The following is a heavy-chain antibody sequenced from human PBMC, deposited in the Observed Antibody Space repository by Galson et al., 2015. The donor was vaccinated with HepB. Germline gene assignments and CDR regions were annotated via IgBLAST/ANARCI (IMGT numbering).Heavy chain of an antibody. CDR2: ISSNGGST. D-gene: IGHD5-18*01. V-gene: IGHV3-64D*06. CDR3: VKGYSYGYPFFDY. CDR1: GFTISSYA. Sequence: SLRLSCAASGFTISSYAMHWVRQAPGKGLEYVSAISSNGGSTYYADSVKGRFTISRDNSKNTLYLQMSSLRAEDTAVYYCVKGYSYGYPFFDYWGQGTLVTVSS. J-gene: IGHJ4*02.